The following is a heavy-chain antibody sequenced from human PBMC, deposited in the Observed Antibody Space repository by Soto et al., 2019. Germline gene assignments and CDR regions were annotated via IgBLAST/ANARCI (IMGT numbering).Heavy chain of an antibody. CDR1: GGSFSSYT. D-gene: IGHD3-3*01. J-gene: IGHJ4*02. Sequence: ASVKLSCEASGGSFSSYTTSWVRQAPGQGLEWMGGIIPILGIANYAQKFQGRVTITADKSTSTAYMELRSLRSDDTAVYYCARAGELRFLEWLGPRYESGYFDYSGQGTLVTVSS. V-gene: IGHV1-69*10. CDR2: IIPILGIA. CDR3: ARAGELRFLEWLGPRYESGYFDY.